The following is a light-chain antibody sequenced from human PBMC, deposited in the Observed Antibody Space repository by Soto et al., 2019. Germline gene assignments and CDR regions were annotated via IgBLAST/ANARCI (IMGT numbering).Light chain of an antibody. V-gene: IGKV3-11*01. CDR1: QSVSSN. J-gene: IGKJ5*01. CDR2: GAS. Sequence: EIVLTHSPGILSLSPWEIATLSCRASQSVSSNLAWYQQKPGQAPRLLIYGASNRATGIPARFSGSGSGTDFTLTISSLEPEDFAVYYCQQRSNSITLGQGTRLEIK. CDR3: QQRSNSIT.